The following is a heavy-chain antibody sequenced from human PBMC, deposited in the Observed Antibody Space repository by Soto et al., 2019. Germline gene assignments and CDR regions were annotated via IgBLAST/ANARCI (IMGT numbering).Heavy chain of an antibody. J-gene: IGHJ3*02. CDR1: GYTFTSYA. CDR3: ARETGWSNDAFDS. V-gene: IGHV1-3*01. Sequence: GASVKVSCKASGYTFTSYAMHWVRQAPGQRLEWMGWINAGNGNTKYSQKFQGRVTITRDTSASTAYMELSSLRSEDTAVYYCARETGWSNDAFDSWGQGTMVTVSS. D-gene: IGHD6-19*01. CDR2: INAGNGNT.